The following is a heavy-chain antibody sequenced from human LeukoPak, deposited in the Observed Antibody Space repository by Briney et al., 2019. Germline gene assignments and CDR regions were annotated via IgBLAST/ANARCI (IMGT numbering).Heavy chain of an antibody. CDR1: DGSISSSSYY. Sequence: SETLSLTCTVSDGSISSSSYYWGWIRQPPGKGLEWIGSIYYSGSTYYNPSLKSRVTISVDTTKNQFSLKLSSVTAADTVVYYCARQHVEMATIAYFDYWGQGTLVTVSS. CDR2: IYYSGST. CDR3: ARQHVEMATIAYFDY. V-gene: IGHV4-39*01. J-gene: IGHJ4*02. D-gene: IGHD5-24*01.